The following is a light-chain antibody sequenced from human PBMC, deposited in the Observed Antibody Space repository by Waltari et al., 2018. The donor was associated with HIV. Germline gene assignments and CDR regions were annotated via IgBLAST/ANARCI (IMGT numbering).Light chain of an antibody. CDR2: SNN. CDR3: ASWDDSLNGVV. V-gene: IGLV1-44*01. Sequence: QSVLTQPPSVSGTPGQRVSISCAGSHSDLGSNTFQWYQQLPGTAPKLLIYSNNQRPSGVPDRFSGSKSGSLASLAITGLQSEDEAEYHCASWDDSLNGVVFGGGTKLTVL. J-gene: IGLJ2*01. CDR1: HSDLGSNT.